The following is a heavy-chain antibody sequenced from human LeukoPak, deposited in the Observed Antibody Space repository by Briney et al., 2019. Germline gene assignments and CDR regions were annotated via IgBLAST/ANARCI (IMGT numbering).Heavy chain of an antibody. CDR2: ISAYNGNT. V-gene: IGHV1-18*01. CDR1: GYTFTSYG. J-gene: IGHJ6*02. D-gene: IGHD6-13*01. Sequence: ASVKVSCKASGYTFTSYGISWVRQAPGQGLERMGWISAYNGNTNYTQKLQGRVAMTTDTSTSTAYMELRSLRSDDTAVYYCARSSSWFGSYGMDVWGQGTMVTVSS. CDR3: ARSSSWFGSYGMDV.